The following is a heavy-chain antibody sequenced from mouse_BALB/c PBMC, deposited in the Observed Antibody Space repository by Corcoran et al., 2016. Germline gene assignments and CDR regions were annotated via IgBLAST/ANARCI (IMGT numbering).Heavy chain of an antibody. J-gene: IGHJ2*01. D-gene: IGHD1-1*01. CDR1: GYTFTDYN. V-gene: IGHV1-18*01. CDR3: ARWGITTFDY. Sequence: EVLLQQSGPELVKPGTSVKISCKASGYTFTDYNMDWVRQSHGKSLEWIGDINPRSGGTIYNQTFKGKATLTLDKSSSTAYMELLSLTSEDTAVYYCARWGITTFDYWGQGTTVTVSS. CDR2: INPRSGGT.